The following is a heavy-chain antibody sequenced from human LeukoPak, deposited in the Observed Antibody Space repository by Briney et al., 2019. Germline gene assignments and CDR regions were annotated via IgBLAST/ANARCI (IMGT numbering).Heavy chain of an antibody. Sequence: PGGSLRLSCAASGFTFSSYAMHWVRQAPGKGLEWVAVIWYDGSNKYYADSVKGRFTISRDNSKNTLYLQMNSLRAEDTAVYYCARDLGYSYGYVDYWGQGTLVTVSS. CDR2: IWYDGSNK. V-gene: IGHV3-33*08. J-gene: IGHJ4*02. CDR3: ARDLGYSYGYVDY. CDR1: GFTFSSYA. D-gene: IGHD5-18*01.